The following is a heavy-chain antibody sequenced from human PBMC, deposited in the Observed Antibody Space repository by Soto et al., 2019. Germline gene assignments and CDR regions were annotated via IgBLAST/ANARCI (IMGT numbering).Heavy chain of an antibody. D-gene: IGHD6-19*01. J-gene: IGHJ3*02. V-gene: IGHV3-23*01. Sequence: EVQLLESGGGLVQPGGSLRLSCAASGFTFSSYAMSWVRQAPGKGLEWVSAISGSGGTTYYADSVKGRFTFSRDNSKNPLYLQMNSLRAEDTALYYCAKTANGWFSAFDIWGQGTIVTDSS. CDR2: ISGSGGTT. CDR3: AKTANGWFSAFDI. CDR1: GFTFSSYA.